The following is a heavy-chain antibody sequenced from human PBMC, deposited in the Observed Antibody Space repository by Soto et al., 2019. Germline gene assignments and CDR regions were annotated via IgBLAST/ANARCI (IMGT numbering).Heavy chain of an antibody. CDR2: FYYTGSI. J-gene: IGHJ4*02. CDR1: GVSVSSGNYY. CDR3: ARSMFYSDASNYSPFEY. V-gene: IGHV4-61*01. D-gene: IGHD3-22*01. Sequence: SETLSLTCTVSGVSVSSGNYYWSWIRQPPGKGLEWIGYFYYTGSINYNPSLKSRVTISIDASKNQFSLRLSSVTAADTAVYYCARSMFYSDASNYSPFEYWGQGTLVTVPQ.